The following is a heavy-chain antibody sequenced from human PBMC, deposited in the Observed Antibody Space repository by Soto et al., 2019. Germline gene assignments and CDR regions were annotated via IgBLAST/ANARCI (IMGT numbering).Heavy chain of an antibody. CDR1: GYTFTNFG. CDR2: ISAYNGNT. V-gene: IGHV1-18*01. CDR3: ARGPPSPRLVFDYGDYYFDS. J-gene: IGHJ4*02. D-gene: IGHD4-17*01. Sequence: GASVKVSCKASGYTFTNFGISWVRQAPGQGLEWMGWISAYNGNTNYAQKLQGRVTMTTDTSTSTAYMELRSLRSDDTAVYYCARGPPSPRLVFDYGDYYFDSWGQCTLVPVSS.